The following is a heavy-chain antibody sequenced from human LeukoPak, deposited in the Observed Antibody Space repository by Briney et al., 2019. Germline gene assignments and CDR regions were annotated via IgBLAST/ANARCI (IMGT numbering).Heavy chain of an antibody. CDR3: ARANIVVVPAAIRPYYYMDV. Sequence: GGSLRLSCAASGFTFSSYSMNWVRQAPGKGLEWVSSISSSSSYIYYADSVKGRFTISRDNAKNSLYLQMNSLRAEDTAVYYCARANIVVVPAAIRPYYYMDVWGKGTTVTVSS. V-gene: IGHV3-21*01. D-gene: IGHD2-2*02. CDR2: ISSSSSYI. J-gene: IGHJ6*03. CDR1: GFTFSSYS.